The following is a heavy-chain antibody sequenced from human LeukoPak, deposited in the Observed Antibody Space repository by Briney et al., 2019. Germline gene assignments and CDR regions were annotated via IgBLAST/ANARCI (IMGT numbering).Heavy chain of an antibody. CDR2: IYYSGST. J-gene: IGHJ4*02. Sequence: SETLSLTCTVSGGSISSSRYSWGSIRQPPGKGLEWIGSIYYSGSTYYNPSLKSRVTISVDTSKNQFSLKLSSVTAADTAVYYCARQGYSGYDYDYWGQGTLVTVSS. CDR1: GGSISSSRYS. CDR3: ARQGYSGYDYDY. D-gene: IGHD5-12*01. V-gene: IGHV4-39*01.